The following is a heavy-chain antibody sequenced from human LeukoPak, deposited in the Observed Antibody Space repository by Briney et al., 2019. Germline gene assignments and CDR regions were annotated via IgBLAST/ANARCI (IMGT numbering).Heavy chain of an antibody. D-gene: IGHD3-22*01. CDR1: GYTFTNYG. V-gene: IGHV1-18*01. CDR3: ARDLRRDESSNYYYIGWFDL. CDR2: IGAYNGYT. J-gene: IGHJ5*01. Sequence: WASVKVSCKTSGYTFTNYGINWVRQVPGQGLEWMGWIGAYNGYTIYADNLQGRVTVTTDTSTSTAHMELRSLRSDDTAVYYCARDLRRDESSNYYYIGWFDLWGQGTLVTVSS.